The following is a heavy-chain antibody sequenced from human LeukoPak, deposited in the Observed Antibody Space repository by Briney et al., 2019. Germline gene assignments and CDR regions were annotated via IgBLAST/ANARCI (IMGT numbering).Heavy chain of an antibody. CDR2: IIPIFGTA. D-gene: IGHD3-3*01. CDR3: ARDRESEHTIFGVVTIRGWFDP. V-gene: IGHV1-69*01. J-gene: IGHJ5*02. CDR1: GGTFSSYA. Sequence: GSSVKVSCKASGGTFSSYAISWVRQAPGQGLEWMGGIIPIFGTANYEQKFQGRVTITADESTSTAYMELSSLRSEDTAVYYCARDRESEHTIFGVVTIRGWFDPWGQGTLVTVSS.